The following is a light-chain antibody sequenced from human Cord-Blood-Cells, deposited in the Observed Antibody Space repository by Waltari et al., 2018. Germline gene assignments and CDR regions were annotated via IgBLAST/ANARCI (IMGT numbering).Light chain of an antibody. CDR1: QSISSW. J-gene: IGKJ2*01. CDR3: QQYNSYPYT. Sequence: DIQMTQSPSTLSASVGDRVTITCRASQSISSWLAWYQQKPGKAPKLLIYDASSLESGVPSRCSGSGSGTEFTLTISSLQPYDFATYYCQQYNSYPYTFGQGTKLEIK. CDR2: DAS. V-gene: IGKV1-5*01.